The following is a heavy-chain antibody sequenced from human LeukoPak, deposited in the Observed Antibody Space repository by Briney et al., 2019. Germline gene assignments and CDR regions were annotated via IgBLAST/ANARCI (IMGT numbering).Heavy chain of an antibody. CDR1: GYTFIGYY. D-gene: IGHD1-26*01. CDR3: ARGDSGSYSPSAF. V-gene: IGHV1-2*06. CDR2: INPNTGDT. Sequence: ASVKVSCKASGYTFIGYYIHWVRQAPGQGLEWMGRINPNTGDTHYERKFRGRVTMTRDTSITTAYMELSRLRSDDTARIYCARGDSGSYSPSAFWGQGTLVTVS. J-gene: IGHJ4*02.